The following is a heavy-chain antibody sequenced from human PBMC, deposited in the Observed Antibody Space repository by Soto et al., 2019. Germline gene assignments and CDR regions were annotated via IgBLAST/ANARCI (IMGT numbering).Heavy chain of an antibody. CDR2: IYTSGST. D-gene: IGHD5-12*01. Sequence: QVQLQESGPGLVKPSETLSLTCTVSGGSISDYYWSWIRQPAGKGLEWIGRIYTSGSTDYNPSLKSRVTISIDTSKNQFSLTVTSMTAADTAVYYCARERREEIHDGYDIDYWGQGTLVTVSS. CDR1: GGSISDYY. V-gene: IGHV4-4*07. J-gene: IGHJ4*02. CDR3: ARERREEIHDGYDIDY.